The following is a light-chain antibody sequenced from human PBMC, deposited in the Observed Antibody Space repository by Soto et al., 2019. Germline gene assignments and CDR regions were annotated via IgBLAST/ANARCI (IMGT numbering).Light chain of an antibody. J-gene: IGLJ3*02. V-gene: IGLV1-47*02. Sequence: QLVLTQPPSASGTPGQRVTISCSGSGSNIGSHDVYWYQHLPGTAPKVLIYRNDQRPSGVPDRFSASRSGTSASLAISGLRSEDEADYYCVAWDDSLTGRVFGGGTQLTVL. CDR2: RND. CDR1: GSNIGSHD. CDR3: VAWDDSLTGRV.